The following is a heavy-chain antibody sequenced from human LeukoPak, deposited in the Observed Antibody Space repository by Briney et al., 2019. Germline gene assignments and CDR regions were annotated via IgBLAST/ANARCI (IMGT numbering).Heavy chain of an antibody. CDR1: GFTFSSYE. D-gene: IGHD2-2*01. J-gene: IGHJ4*02. CDR3: ARQQIVVGDFDY. CDR2: ISSSGSTI. Sequence: GGSLRPSCAASGFTFSSYEMNWVRQAPGKGLEWVSYISSSGSTIYYADSVKGRFTISRDNAKNSLYLQMYSLRAEDTAVYYCARQQIVVGDFDYWGQGTLVTVSS. V-gene: IGHV3-48*03.